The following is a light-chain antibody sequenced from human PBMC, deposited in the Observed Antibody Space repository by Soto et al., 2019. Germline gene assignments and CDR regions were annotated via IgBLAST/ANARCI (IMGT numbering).Light chain of an antibody. J-gene: IGKJ4*01. CDR3: QQSGDWPLT. CDR1: QSVGNN. Sequence: EIVVTQSPATLSVSPGERATLSCRASQSVGNNFAWYQQKPGQAPRRLIFATSTRATGVPARFSGSGSGTEFTLTISSLQSEDFAVYYCQQSGDWPLTFGGGAKVEIE. CDR2: ATS. V-gene: IGKV3-15*01.